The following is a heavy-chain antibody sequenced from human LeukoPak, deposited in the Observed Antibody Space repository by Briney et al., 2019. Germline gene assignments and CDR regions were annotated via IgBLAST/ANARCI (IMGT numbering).Heavy chain of an antibody. V-gene: IGHV3-30-3*01. CDR2: ISYDGSNK. CDR3: ARDLSHDIRSGYPKMGYGMDV. CDR1: GFTRSSYA. D-gene: IGHD3-3*01. Sequence: PGRSLRLSCAASGFTRSSYAMHWVRQAPGKGLEWVAVISYDGSNKYYADSVKGRFTISRDNSKNTVDLQMNSLRAEDTAVYYCARDLSHDIRSGYPKMGYGMDVWGQGTTVTVSS. J-gene: IGHJ6*02.